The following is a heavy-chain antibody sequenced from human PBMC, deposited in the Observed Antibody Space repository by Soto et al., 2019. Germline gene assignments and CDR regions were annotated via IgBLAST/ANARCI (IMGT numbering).Heavy chain of an antibody. CDR1: GYTFTSYY. CDR3: ARDISSSLPPYYYGMDV. J-gene: IGHJ6*02. V-gene: IGHV1-46*01. D-gene: IGHD6-13*01. Sequence: AASVKVSCKASGYTFTSYYMHWVRQAPGQGLEWMGIINPSGGSTSYAQKFQGRVTMTRDTSTSTVYMELSSLRPEDTAVYYCARDISSSLPPYYYGMDVWGQGTTVTVSS. CDR2: INPSGGST.